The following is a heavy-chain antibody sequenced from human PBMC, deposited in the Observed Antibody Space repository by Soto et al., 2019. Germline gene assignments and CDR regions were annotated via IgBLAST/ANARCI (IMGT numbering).Heavy chain of an antibody. Sequence: QVQLQESGPGLVKPSETLSLTCTVSGVSINNYYWTWIRQPPGKRLEWIGAIYYTGSTTYNPSLRSRVTFSVDTSKNQFSLSLTSVTAADTAVYFCAEVVSGGHLDYWGQGTLVTVSS. CDR1: GVSINNYY. CDR2: IYYTGST. CDR3: AEVVSGGHLDY. V-gene: IGHV4-59*01. D-gene: IGHD6-25*01. J-gene: IGHJ4*02.